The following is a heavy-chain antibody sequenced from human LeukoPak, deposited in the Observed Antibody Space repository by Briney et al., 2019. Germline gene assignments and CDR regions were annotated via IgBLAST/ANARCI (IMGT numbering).Heavy chain of an antibody. J-gene: IGHJ6*03. CDR1: GGTFSSYA. Sequence: ASVKVSCKASGGTFSSYAISWVRQAPGQGLEWMGGIIPIFGTANYAQKFQGRVTITTDESTSTAYMELSSLRSEDTAVYYCARGIVVVPAADYYYMDVWGKGTTVTVSS. D-gene: IGHD2-2*01. V-gene: IGHV1-69*05. CDR3: ARGIVVVPAADYYYMDV. CDR2: IIPIFGTA.